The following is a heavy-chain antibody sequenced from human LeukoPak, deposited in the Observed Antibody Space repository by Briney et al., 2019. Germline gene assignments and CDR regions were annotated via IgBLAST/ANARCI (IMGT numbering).Heavy chain of an antibody. CDR2: IKRDGSEK. D-gene: IGHD5-18*01. CDR1: GLTFSSYW. V-gene: IGHV3-7*04. CDR3: TTVRYRSGFDP. Sequence: SGGSLRLSCLASGLTFSSYWMSCVRQAPGKGLEWVANIKRDGSEKNYVDSVKGRFTISRDNAKNSLYLQMNSLRAEDTAVYYCTTVRYRSGFDPWGQGTLVTVSS. J-gene: IGHJ5*02.